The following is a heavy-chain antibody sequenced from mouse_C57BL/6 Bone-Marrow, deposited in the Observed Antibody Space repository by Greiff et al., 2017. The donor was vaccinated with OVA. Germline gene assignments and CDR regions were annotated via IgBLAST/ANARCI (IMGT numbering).Heavy chain of an antibody. CDR3: TTRGSSPYWYFDV. CDR2: IDPENGDT. D-gene: IGHD1-1*01. J-gene: IGHJ1*03. V-gene: IGHV14-4*01. CDR1: GFNIKDDY. Sequence: EVKLMESGAELVRPGASVKLSCTASGFNIKDDYMHWVKQRPEQGLEWIGWIDPENGDTEYASKFQGKATITADTSSNTAYLQLSSLTSEDTAVYYCTTRGSSPYWYFDVWGTGTTVTVSS.